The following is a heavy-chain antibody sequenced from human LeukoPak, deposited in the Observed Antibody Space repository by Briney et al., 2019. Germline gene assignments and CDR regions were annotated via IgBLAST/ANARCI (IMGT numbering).Heavy chain of an antibody. CDR2: IYYSGST. CDR1: AGSVSSGSYY. CDR3: ATSAGGSSPRWFDP. D-gene: IGHD6-13*01. V-gene: IGHV4-61*01. J-gene: IGHJ5*02. Sequence: PSETLSLTCTVSAGSVSSGSYYWSWIRQPPGKGLEWIGYIYYSGSTNYNPSLKSRATISVDTSKNQFSLKLSSVTAADTAVYYCATSAGGSSPRWFDPWGQGTLVTVSS.